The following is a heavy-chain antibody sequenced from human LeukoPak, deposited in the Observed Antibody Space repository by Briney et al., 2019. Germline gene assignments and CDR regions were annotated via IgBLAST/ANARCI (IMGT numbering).Heavy chain of an antibody. V-gene: IGHV4-59*08. CDR1: GGSISSYY. D-gene: IGHD3-16*02. Sequence: SETLSLTCTVSGGSISSYYWSWIRQPPVKGLEWIGYIYYSGSTNYNPSLKSRVTISVDTSKNQFSLKLSSVTAADTAVYYCARHFTYYDYVWGSYRYYYFDYWGQGTLVTVSS. CDR3: ARHFTYYDYVWGSYRYYYFDY. CDR2: IYYSGST. J-gene: IGHJ4*02.